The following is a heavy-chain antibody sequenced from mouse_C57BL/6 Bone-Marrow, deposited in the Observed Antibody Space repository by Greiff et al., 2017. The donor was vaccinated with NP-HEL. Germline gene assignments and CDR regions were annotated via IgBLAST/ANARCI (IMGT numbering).Heavy chain of an antibody. CDR2: ISSGGSYT. CDR1: GFTFSSYG. CDR3: ARHYYSNYFDY. V-gene: IGHV5-6*01. D-gene: IGHD2-5*01. J-gene: IGHJ2*01. Sequence: EVQLVESGGDLVKPGGSLKLSCAASGFTFSSYGMSWVRQTPDKRLEWVATISSGGSYTYYPDSVKGRSTISRDNAKNTRNLQMSSLKSEDTAMYYCARHYYSNYFDYWGQGNTLTVAA.